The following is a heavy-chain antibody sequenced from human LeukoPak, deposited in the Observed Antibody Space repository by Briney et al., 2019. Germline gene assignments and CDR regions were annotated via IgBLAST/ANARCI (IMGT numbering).Heavy chain of an antibody. CDR3: ARAPPYYYYMDV. CDR1: GYTFTSYG. CDR2: ISAYNGNT. J-gene: IGHJ6*03. Sequence: ASVKVSCKASGYTFTSYGISWVRQAPGQGLEWMGWISAYNGNTNYVQKLQGRVTMTTDTSTSTAYMELRSLRSDDTAVYYCARAPPYYYYMDVWGKGTTVTISS. V-gene: IGHV1-18*01.